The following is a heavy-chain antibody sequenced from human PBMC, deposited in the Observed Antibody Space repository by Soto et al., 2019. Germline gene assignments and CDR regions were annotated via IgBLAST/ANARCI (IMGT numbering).Heavy chain of an antibody. CDR2: IIPIFGTA. Sequence: GASVKVSCKASGGTFSSYAISWVRQAPGQGLEWMGGIIPIFGTANYAQKFQGRVTITADESTSTAYMELSSLRSEDTAVYYCARFLANCGGDCYSGYCDYWGQGTLVTVS. CDR1: GGTFSSYA. V-gene: IGHV1-69*13. CDR3: ARFLANCGGDCYSGYCDY. D-gene: IGHD2-21*02. J-gene: IGHJ4*02.